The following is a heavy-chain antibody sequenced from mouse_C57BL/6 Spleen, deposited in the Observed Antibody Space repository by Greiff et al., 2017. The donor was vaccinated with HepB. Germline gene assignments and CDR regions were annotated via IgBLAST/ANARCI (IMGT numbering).Heavy chain of an antibody. CDR3: AHYYGSSAGAMDY. Sequence: QVQLQQPGAELVKPGASVKLSCKASGYTFTSYWMQWVKQRPGQGLEWIGEIDPSDSYTNYNQKFKGKATLTVDTSSSTAYMQLSSLTSEDSAVYYCAHYYGSSAGAMDYWGQGTSVTVSS. CDR2: IDPSDSYT. V-gene: IGHV1-50*01. CDR1: GYTFTSYW. D-gene: IGHD1-1*01. J-gene: IGHJ4*01.